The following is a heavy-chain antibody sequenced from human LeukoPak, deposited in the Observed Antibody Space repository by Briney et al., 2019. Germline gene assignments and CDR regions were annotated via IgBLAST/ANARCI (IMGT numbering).Heavy chain of an antibody. CDR3: ARSMAVAGYFDY. J-gene: IGHJ4*02. V-gene: IGHV3-23*01. Sequence: GGSLRLSCAASGFTFSSYAMSWVRQAPGKGLEWVSAISGSGGSTYYADSVKGRFTISRDNSKNTLYLQMNSLRAEDTAVYYCARSMAVAGYFDYWGQGTLVTVSS. D-gene: IGHD6-19*01. CDR1: GFTFSSYA. CDR2: ISGSGGST.